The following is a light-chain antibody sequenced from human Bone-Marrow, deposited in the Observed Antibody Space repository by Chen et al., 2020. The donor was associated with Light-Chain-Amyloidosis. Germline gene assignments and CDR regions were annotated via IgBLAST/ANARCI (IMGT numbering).Light chain of an antibody. CDR3: QSYDSSLSGVV. CDR2: GDT. V-gene: IGLV1-40*01. J-gene: IGLJ2*01. Sequence: QSVLTQPPSASGTPGQRVTISCSGASSNIGINYVYWYQHFPGAAPKLLIYGDTNRPSGVPDRFSGFKSGTSAYLAIAGLQAEDEAHYFCQSYDSSLSGVVFGGGAKLTVL. CDR1: SSNIGINY.